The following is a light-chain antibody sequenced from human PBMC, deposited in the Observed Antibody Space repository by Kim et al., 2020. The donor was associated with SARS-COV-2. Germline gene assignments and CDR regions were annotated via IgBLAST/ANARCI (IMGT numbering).Light chain of an antibody. J-gene: IGLJ2*01. CDR2: QDV. Sequence: SVSPGQTDTIACSGDKLGEKYTSWYQQKPGQSPVLLIYQDVQRPSGIPERFSGSNSGDTATLTISGTQAVDEADYYCQAYDRSIVIFGGGTQLTVL. V-gene: IGLV3-1*01. CDR3: QAYDRSIVI. CDR1: KLGEKY.